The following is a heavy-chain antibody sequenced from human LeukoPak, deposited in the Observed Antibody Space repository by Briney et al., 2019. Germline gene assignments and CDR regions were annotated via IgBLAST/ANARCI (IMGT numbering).Heavy chain of an antibody. CDR2: ISGSGGST. Sequence: GGSLRLSCAASGFTFSSYAMSWVRQAPGKGLEWVSAISGSGGSTNYADSVKGRFTISRDNSKNTLYLQMNSLRAEDTAVYYCAKVPIVGATIYYFDYWGQGTLVTVSS. CDR3: AKVPIVGATIYYFDY. D-gene: IGHD1-26*01. V-gene: IGHV3-23*01. J-gene: IGHJ4*02. CDR1: GFTFSSYA.